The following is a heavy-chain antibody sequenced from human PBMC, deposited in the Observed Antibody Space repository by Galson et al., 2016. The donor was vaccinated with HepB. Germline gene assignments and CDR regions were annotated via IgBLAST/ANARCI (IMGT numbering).Heavy chain of an antibody. Sequence: SVKVSCKASGGTFSSYAFSWVRQAPGHGLEWMGRIVPILGMSNYAQKFQGRVTITAAKSTSTVYMELSSLRSEDTAVYYCARDAVAVADTLHFYFYGMDVWGQGTTVTVSS. CDR1: GGTFSSYA. V-gene: IGHV1-69*04. CDR2: IVPILGMS. J-gene: IGHJ6*02. CDR3: ARDAVAVADTLHFYFYGMDV. D-gene: IGHD6-19*01.